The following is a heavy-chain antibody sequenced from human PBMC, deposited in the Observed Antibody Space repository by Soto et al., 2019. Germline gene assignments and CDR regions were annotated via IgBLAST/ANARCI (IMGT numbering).Heavy chain of an antibody. D-gene: IGHD3-10*01. CDR3: ARDPVVQGAFDY. V-gene: IGHV4-31*03. Sequence: QVQLQESGPGLVKPSQTLSLTCTVSGGSIISGGYYWSWIRQHPGKGLEWIVYIYYSGSTYYNPSLYSRVTISVDTSKNQFSLKLSSVTAADTAVYYCARDPVVQGAFDYWGQGNLVTVSS. CDR2: IYYSGST. CDR1: GGSIISGGYY. J-gene: IGHJ4*02.